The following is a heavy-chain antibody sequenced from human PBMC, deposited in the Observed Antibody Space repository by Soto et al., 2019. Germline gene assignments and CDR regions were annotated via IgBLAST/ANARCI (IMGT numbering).Heavy chain of an antibody. CDR2: IIPMFATA. CDR1: GGTFSVNG. J-gene: IGHJ4*02. CDR3: ARDRPYSQGRYGMDI. Sequence: QVQLVQSGAEVRKPGFSVKVSCKPSGGTFSVNGVSWVRQAPGQGLEWMGGIIPMFATANYAQKFQGRVTITADKSTGTVYMELSSLRSEDTAVYYCARDRPYSQGRYGMDIWGQGTLVTVSA. V-gene: IGHV1-69*06. D-gene: IGHD4-17*01.